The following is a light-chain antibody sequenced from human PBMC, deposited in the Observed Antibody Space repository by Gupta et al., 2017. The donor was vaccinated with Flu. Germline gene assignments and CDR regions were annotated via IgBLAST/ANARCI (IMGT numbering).Light chain of an antibody. CDR3: QQRSNWPLFT. Sequence: EIVLTQSPATLSLSPGERATLSCRASQSVRSYLAWYKQKPGQAPRLLIYDASNRATGIPARFSGSGSGTDFTLTISSREPEDFAVYYCQQRSNWPLFTFGHGTKVDIK. V-gene: IGKV3-11*01. CDR2: DAS. CDR1: QSVRSY. J-gene: IGKJ3*01.